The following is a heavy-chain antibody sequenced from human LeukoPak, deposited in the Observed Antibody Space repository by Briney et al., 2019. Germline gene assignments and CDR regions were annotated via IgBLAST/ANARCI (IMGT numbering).Heavy chain of an antibody. V-gene: IGHV3-30*18. CDR1: GFTFSSYG. CDR2: ISYDGSNK. D-gene: IGHD6-19*01. CDR3: AKDQESSGWDY. J-gene: IGHJ4*02. Sequence: GRSLRLSCAASGFTFSSYGMHWVRQAPGKGLEWVAVISYDGSNKYYADSVKGRFTISRDNSKNTLYRQMNSLRAEDTAVYYCAKDQESSGWDYWGQGTLVTVSS.